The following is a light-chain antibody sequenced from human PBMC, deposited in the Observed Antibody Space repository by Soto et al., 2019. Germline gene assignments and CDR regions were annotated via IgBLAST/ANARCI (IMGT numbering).Light chain of an antibody. CDR1: QSVSSSY. CDR3: QQYGSSPH. J-gene: IGKJ4*01. V-gene: IGKV3-20*01. Sequence: EIVLTQSPGTLSLSPGERATLSCRASQSVSSSYLAWYQQKPGQAPRLLIYGASSRATGIPDRFSGSGSGTDFTLTISRLEPEYFAVYYCQQYGSSPHFGGGTKVEIK. CDR2: GAS.